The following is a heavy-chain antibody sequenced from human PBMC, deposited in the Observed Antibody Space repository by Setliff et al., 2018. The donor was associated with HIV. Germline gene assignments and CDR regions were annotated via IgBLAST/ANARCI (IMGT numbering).Heavy chain of an antibody. CDR2: VYNSGIT. CDR1: GGSVSSPGYY. Sequence: LSLICTVSGGSVSSPGYYWGWIRQPPGKGLEWIGSVYNSGITFKNPSLKSRVTISVDRSGNQFSLRLTSVTAADTAVYYCATCRHRPSNWFDPWGQGTVVTAPQ. V-gene: IGHV4-39*07. J-gene: IGHJ5*02. CDR3: ATCRHRPSNWFDP.